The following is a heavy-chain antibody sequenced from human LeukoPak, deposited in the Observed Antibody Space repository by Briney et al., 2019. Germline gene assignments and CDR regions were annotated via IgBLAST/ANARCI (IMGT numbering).Heavy chain of an antibody. CDR1: GGTFSSYA. Sequence: SVTVSCKASGGTFSSYAISWVRQAPGQGLEWMGGIIPIFGTANYAQKFQGRVTITTDESTSTAYMELSSLRSEDTAVYYCARGPRQYSSSSGHGYYYYYYMDVWGKGTTVTVSS. CDR2: IIPIFGTA. CDR3: ARGPRQYSSSSGHGYYYYYYMDV. J-gene: IGHJ6*03. D-gene: IGHD6-6*01. V-gene: IGHV1-69*05.